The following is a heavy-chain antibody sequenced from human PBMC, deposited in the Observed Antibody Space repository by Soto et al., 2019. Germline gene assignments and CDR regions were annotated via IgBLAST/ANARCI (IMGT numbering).Heavy chain of an antibody. D-gene: IGHD6-19*01. CDR2: ISGSGGST. Sequence: GGSLRLSCAASGFTFSSYAMSWVRQAPGKGLEWVSAISGSGGSTYYADSVKGRFTISRDNSKNTLYLQMNSLRAEDTAVYYCAKQAVAGIRDYYYYYMDVWGKGTTVTVSS. V-gene: IGHV3-23*01. CDR1: GFTFSSYA. CDR3: AKQAVAGIRDYYYYYMDV. J-gene: IGHJ6*03.